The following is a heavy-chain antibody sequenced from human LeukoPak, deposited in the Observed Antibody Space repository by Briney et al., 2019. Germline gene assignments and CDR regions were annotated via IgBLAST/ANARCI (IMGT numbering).Heavy chain of an antibody. CDR3: ARIWFGELSRPSPDGGYFDY. CDR2: IYYSGST. D-gene: IGHD3-10*01. Sequence: PSETLSLTCTVSGGSISSSSYYWGWIRQPPGKGLEWIGSIYYSGSTYYNPSLKSRVTISVDTSKNQFSLKLSSVTAADTAVYYCARIWFGELSRPSPDGGYFDYWGQGTLVTVSS. V-gene: IGHV4-39*07. CDR1: GGSISSSSYY. J-gene: IGHJ4*02.